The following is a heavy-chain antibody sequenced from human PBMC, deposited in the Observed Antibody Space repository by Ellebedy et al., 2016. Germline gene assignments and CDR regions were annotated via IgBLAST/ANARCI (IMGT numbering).Heavy chain of an antibody. CDR2: IYPGTSNT. Sequence: GGSLRLSCKGSGYSFPNYWIGWVRQMPGKGLEWMGTIYPGTSNTRYSPSFQGQVTISADKSISTAFLQWNSLKASDTATYYCAKTLNSVYDAFDIWGQGTLVTVSS. CDR3: AKTLNSVYDAFDI. D-gene: IGHD2-8*01. J-gene: IGHJ3*02. CDR1: GYSFPNYW. V-gene: IGHV5-51*01.